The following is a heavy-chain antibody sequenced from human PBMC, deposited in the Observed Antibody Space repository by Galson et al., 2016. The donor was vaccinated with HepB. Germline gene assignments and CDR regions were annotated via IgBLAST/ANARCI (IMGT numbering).Heavy chain of an antibody. V-gene: IGHV3-48*02. Sequence: SLRLSCAASGFTFSSSAMNWDRQAPGKGLEWLSHISGDSSTIYYADSVKGRFTVSRDNAKNSLYLQMNSLRDDDTAVYYCAKPFLSSGLYYFDYWGRGTLVTVSS. CDR2: ISGDSSTI. CDR3: AKPFLSSGLYYFDY. D-gene: IGHD6-19*01. CDR1: GFTFSSSA. J-gene: IGHJ4*02.